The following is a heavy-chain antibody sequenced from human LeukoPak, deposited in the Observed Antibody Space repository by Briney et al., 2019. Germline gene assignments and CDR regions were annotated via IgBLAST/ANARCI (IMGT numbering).Heavy chain of an antibody. J-gene: IGHJ4*02. Sequence: GGSLRLSCAASGFSVSSNYMSWVRQAPGKGLEWVSVVYSGGNTYYADSVKGRFTISRDNSKNTLYLQMNSLRAEDTAVYYCAKDLWGSVPDYFDYWGQGTLVTVSS. CDR3: AKDLWGSVPDYFDY. V-gene: IGHV3-53*01. CDR1: GFSVSSNY. CDR2: VYSGGNT. D-gene: IGHD3-10*01.